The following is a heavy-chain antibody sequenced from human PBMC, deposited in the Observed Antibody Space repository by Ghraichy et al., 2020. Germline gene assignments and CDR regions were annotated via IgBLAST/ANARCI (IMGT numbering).Heavy chain of an antibody. D-gene: IGHD3-10*01. V-gene: IGHV3-11*01. J-gene: IGHJ3*02. CDR1: GFTFSDYY. CDR2: ISSSGRTI. Sequence: GGSLRLSCAASGFTFSDYYMSWIRQAPGKGLEWVSYISSSGRTIYYAASVKGRFTISRDNAKNSLYLQMNSLKAEDTAVYYWAGDRGHNAFDIWGQGTMVTVSS. CDR3: AGDRGHNAFDI.